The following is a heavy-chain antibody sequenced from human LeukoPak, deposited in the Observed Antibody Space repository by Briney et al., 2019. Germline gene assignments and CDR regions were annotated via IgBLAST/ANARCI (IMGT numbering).Heavy chain of an antibody. J-gene: IGHJ4*02. Sequence: GGSLRLSCVASGFTFYNYAMSWVRQAPGRGLEWASSTAGSGISKDYADSVKGRFTISKDKSKNTLYLQMDNLRAEDTGVYFCAWLPTFYYDSSGYHYDYWGQGTLVTVSS. CDR1: GFTFYNYA. D-gene: IGHD3-22*01. CDR3: AWLPTFYYDSSGYHYDY. CDR2: TAGSGISK. V-gene: IGHV3-23*01.